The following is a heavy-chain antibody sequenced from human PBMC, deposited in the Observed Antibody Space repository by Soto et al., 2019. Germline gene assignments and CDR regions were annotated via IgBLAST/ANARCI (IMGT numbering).Heavy chain of an antibody. D-gene: IGHD2-2*01. CDR2: IYYSGST. J-gene: IGHJ4*02. V-gene: IGHV4-61*01. CDR1: GGSVSSGSYY. CDR3: ARDHFLTTGRIFDY. Sequence: PSETLSLTCTVSGGSVSSGSYYWSWIRQPPGKGLEWIGYIYYSGSTNYNPSLKSRVTISVDTSKNQFSLKLSSVTAADTAVYYCARDHFLTTGRIFDYWGQVTLVTVSS.